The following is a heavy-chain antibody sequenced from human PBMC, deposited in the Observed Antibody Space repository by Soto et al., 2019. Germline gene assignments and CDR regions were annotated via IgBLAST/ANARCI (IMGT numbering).Heavy chain of an antibody. CDR1: GGSFGKSA. CDR2: FIPVYRTL. D-gene: IGHD3-3*01. Sequence: SVKVSCKASGGSFGKSAINWVRQTPGQGLEWLGGFIPVYRTLNYAQKFQGRVTITADESTGTAYMTLSSLASDDTAVYYCATGVTWIGYFTFDSWGQGTRVTVSS. CDR3: ATGVTWIGYFTFDS. J-gene: IGHJ4*02. V-gene: IGHV1-69*13.